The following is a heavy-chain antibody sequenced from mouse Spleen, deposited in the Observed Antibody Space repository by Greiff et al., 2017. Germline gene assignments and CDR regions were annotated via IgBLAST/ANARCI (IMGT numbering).Heavy chain of an antibody. CDR2: ISDGGSYT. D-gene: IGHD4-1*01. V-gene: IGHV5-4*01. J-gene: IGHJ3*01. Sequence: EVMLVESGGGLVKPGGSLKLSCAASGFTFSSYAMSWVRQTPEKRLEWVATISDGGSYTYYPDNVKGRFTISRDNAKNNLYLQMSHLKSEDTAMYYCARETGEDAYWGQGTLVTVSA. CDR3: ARETGEDAY. CDR1: GFTFSSYA.